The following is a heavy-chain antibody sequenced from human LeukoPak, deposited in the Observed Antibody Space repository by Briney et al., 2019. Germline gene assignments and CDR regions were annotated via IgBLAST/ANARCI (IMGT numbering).Heavy chain of an antibody. CDR3: ARESDLSDSSSWYGYNWFDP. CDR1: GGSISSYY. J-gene: IGHJ5*02. V-gene: IGHV4-4*07. Sequence: SETLSLTCTVSGGSISSYYWSWIRQPAGKGLEWIRRIYTSGSTNYNPSLKSRVTMSVDTSKNQFSLKLSSVTAADTAVYYCARESDLSDSSSWYGYNWFDPWGQGTLVTVSS. CDR2: IYTSGST. D-gene: IGHD6-13*01.